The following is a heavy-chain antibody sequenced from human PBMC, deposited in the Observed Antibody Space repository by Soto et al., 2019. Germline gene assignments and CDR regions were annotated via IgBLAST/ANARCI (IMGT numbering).Heavy chain of an antibody. D-gene: IGHD3-16*02. CDR3: AKARYEYLWGNYRSTGNFDS. CDR2: ISGSGGST. CDR1: GFTFSSYA. J-gene: IGHJ4*02. Sequence: GGSLRLSCAASGFTFSSYAMSWVRQAPGKGLEWVSAISGSGGSTYYADSVKGRFTISRDNSKDTLFLQMNGLRAEDTAVYYCAKARYEYLWGNYRSTGNFDSWGQGALVTVSS. V-gene: IGHV3-23*01.